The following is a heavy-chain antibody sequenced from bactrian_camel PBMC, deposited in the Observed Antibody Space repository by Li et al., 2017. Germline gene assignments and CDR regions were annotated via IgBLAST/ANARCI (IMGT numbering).Heavy chain of an antibody. D-gene: IGHD5*01. J-gene: IGHJ2*01. V-gene: IGHV3S40*01. Sequence: DVQLVESGGGSVQAGGSLRLSCAASGYNPSNYHVGWFRQAPGKEREGVAATVTGGSSTYYADSVKGRFTVSQDHAKNTVYLQMNSLKSEDTGMYYCAADLRVNERRCRAGNWGRPPWDRSLEVLGQGTQVTVS. CDR2: TVTGGSST. CDR3: AADLRVNERRCRAGNWGRPPWDRSLEV. CDR1: GYNPSNYH.